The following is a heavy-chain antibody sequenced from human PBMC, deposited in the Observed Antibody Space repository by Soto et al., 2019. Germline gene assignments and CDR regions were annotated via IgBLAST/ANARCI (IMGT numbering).Heavy chain of an antibody. V-gene: IGHV3-13*01. D-gene: IGHD6-6*01. CDR3: ARVYRAARHLSHYYYYGMDV. Sequence: GGSLRLSCAASGFTFSSYDMHWVRQATGKGLEWVSAIGTAGDTYYPGSVKGRFTISRENAKNSLYLQMNSLRAEDTAVYYCARVYRAARHLSHYYYYGMDVWGQGTTVTVSS. CDR2: IGTAGDT. CDR1: GFTFSSYD. J-gene: IGHJ6*02.